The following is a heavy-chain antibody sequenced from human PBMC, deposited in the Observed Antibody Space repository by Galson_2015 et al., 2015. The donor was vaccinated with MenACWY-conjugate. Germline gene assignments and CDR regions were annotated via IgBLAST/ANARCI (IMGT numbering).Heavy chain of an antibody. CDR3: ARGPNGWLQFHTEDAFDI. CDR2: IYPGDSDT. V-gene: IGHV5-51*01. Sequence: QSGAEVKKPGESLKISCKGSGYSFTSYWIGWVRQMPGKGLEWMGIIYPGDSDTRCSPSFQGQVTISADKSISTAYLQWSSLKASDTAMYYCARGPNGWLQFHTEDAFDIWGQGTMVTVSS. D-gene: IGHD5-24*01. CDR1: GYSFTSYW. J-gene: IGHJ3*02.